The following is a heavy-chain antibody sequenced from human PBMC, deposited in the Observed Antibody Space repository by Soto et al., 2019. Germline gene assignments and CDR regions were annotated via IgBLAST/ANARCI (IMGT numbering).Heavy chain of an antibody. V-gene: IGHV2-5*02. D-gene: IGHD2-15*01. CDR1: GFSLSTSGVG. J-gene: IGHJ1*01. CDR3: AHTPGYCSGGSCYSAEYFQH. Sequence: SGPTLVKPTQTLTLTCTFSGFSLSTSGVGVGWIRQPPGKALEWLALIYWDDDKRYSPSLKSRLTITKDTSKNQVVLTMTNMDPVDTATYYCAHTPGYCSGGSCYSAEYFQHWGQGTLVTVSS. CDR2: IYWDDDK.